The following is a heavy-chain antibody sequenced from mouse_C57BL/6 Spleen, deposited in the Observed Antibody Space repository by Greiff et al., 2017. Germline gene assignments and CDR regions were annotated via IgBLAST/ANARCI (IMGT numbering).Heavy chain of an antibody. D-gene: IGHD5-1*01. J-gene: IGHJ2*01. CDR3: GSEYDY. CDR1: GFTFTGYW. CDR2: IDPDSGGT. Sequence: QVQLQQSGAELVKPGASVKLSCTASGFTFTGYWMHWVKQRPGRGLEWIGRIDPDSGGTKYTEKFKSKATLTADTPSTTAYMQLSSLTSDGSEVYYCGSEYDYWGQGTTLTVSA. V-gene: IGHV1-72*01.